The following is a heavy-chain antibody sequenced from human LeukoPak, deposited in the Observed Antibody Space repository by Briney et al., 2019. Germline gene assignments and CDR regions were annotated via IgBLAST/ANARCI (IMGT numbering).Heavy chain of an antibody. CDR2: IYYSGST. CDR1: GGSMSSYY. CDR3: ARGRYGWLPFDY. V-gene: IGHV4-59*01. J-gene: IGHJ4*02. D-gene: IGHD3-16*01. Sequence: PSQTLSLTCTVSGGSMSSYYWSWIRQPPGKGLEWIGYIYYSGSTNYNPSLKSRVTISVDTSKNQFTLKLSSVTAADTAVYYCARGRYGWLPFDYWGQGTLVTVSS.